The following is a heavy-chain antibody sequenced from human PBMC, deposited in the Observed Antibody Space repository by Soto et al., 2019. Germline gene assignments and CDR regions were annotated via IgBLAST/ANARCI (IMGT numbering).Heavy chain of an antibody. CDR1: GYSFTSYW. CDR2: IDPSDSYT. CDR3: AREYSSSSAIYPRGYYYGMDV. V-gene: IGHV5-10-1*01. D-gene: IGHD6-6*01. Sequence: PGESLKISCKGSGYSFTSYWISWVRQMPGKGLEWMGRIDPSDSYTNYSPSFQGHVTISADKSISTAYLQWSSLKASDTAMYYCAREYSSSSAIYPRGYYYGMDVWGQGTTVTVSS. J-gene: IGHJ6*02.